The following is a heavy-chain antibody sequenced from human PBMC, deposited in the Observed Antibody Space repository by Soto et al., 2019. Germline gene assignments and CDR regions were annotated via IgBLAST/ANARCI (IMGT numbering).Heavy chain of an antibody. J-gene: IGHJ4*02. Sequence: PSETLSLTCAVYGGSFSGYYWSWIRQPPGKGLEWIGEINHSGSTNYNPSLKSRVTISVDTSKNQFSLKLSSVTAADTAVYYCARGVDYDFWSGYYDYWGQGTLVTVSS. CDR3: ARGVDYDFWSGYYDY. CDR1: GGSFSGYY. V-gene: IGHV4-34*01. D-gene: IGHD3-3*01. CDR2: INHSGST.